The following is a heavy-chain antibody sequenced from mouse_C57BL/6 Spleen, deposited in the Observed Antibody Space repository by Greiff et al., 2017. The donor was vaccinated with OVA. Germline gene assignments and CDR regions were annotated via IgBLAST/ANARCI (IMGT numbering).Heavy chain of an antibody. CDR1: GYTFTSYW. D-gene: IGHD2-5*01. J-gene: IGHJ4*01. CDR2: LNPSNGGT. CDR3: ARHYSNNEGDAKDY. V-gene: IGHV1-53*01. Sequence: QVQLQQPGTELVKPGASVKLSCKASGYTFTSYWMHWVKQRPGQGLEWLGHLNPSNGGTNYNEKFKSKATLTVAKSSSKGYMQLSSRTSEDSAVYYCARHYSNNEGDAKDYWGQGTSVTGST.